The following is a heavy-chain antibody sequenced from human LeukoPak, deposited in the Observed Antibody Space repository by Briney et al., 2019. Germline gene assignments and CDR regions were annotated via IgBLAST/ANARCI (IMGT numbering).Heavy chain of an antibody. Sequence: GASVKVSCKASGYTFTGYYMHWVRQAPGQGLEWMGWINPNSGGTNYAQKFQGRVTITADESTSTAYMELSSLRSEDTAVYYCAMGGSGSYYYYFDYWGQGTLVTVSS. CDR1: GYTFTGYY. D-gene: IGHD3-10*01. J-gene: IGHJ4*02. CDR3: AMGGSGSYYYYFDY. CDR2: INPNSGGT. V-gene: IGHV1-2*02.